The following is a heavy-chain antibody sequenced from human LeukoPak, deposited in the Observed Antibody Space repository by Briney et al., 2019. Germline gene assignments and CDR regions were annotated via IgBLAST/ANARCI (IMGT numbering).Heavy chain of an antibody. CDR3: ASSIPLYCSGGSCYWDRFDY. D-gene: IGHD2-15*01. CDR1: GGSISSYY. V-gene: IGHV4-59*01. J-gene: IGHJ4*02. Sequence: SETLSLTCTVSGGSISSYYWSWIRQPPGKGLEWIGYIYYSGSTNYNPSLKSRVTISVDTSKNQFSLKLSSVTAADMAVYYCASSIPLYCSGGSCYWDRFDYWGQGTLVTASS. CDR2: IYYSGST.